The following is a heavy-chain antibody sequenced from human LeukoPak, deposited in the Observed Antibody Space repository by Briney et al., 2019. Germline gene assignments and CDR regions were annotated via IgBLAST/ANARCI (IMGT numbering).Heavy chain of an antibody. CDR3: AKDIGDNTIFGVADAFVI. V-gene: IGHV3-23*01. Sequence: PGGSLRLSCAASGFTFSSYAMSWVRQAPGKGLEWVSAISGSGGSAYYADSVKGRCTISRYNSKNTLYLQMNSLRAEDTAVYYCAKDIGDNTIFGVADAFVIWGQGTMVTVSS. CDR2: ISGSGGSA. CDR1: GFTFSSYA. J-gene: IGHJ3*02. D-gene: IGHD3-3*01.